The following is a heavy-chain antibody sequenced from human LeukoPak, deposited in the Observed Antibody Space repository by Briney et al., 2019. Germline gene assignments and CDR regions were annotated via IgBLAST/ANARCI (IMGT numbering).Heavy chain of an antibody. CDR1: GGSISSYY. Sequence: SETLSLICTVSGGSISSYYWSWIRQPPGRGLEWIGYIYYSGSTNYNPSLKSRVTISVDTSKNQFSLKLSSVTAADTAVYYCATSSTVTTPAQVDYWGQGTLVTVSS. D-gene: IGHD4-17*01. CDR3: ATSSTVTTPAQVDY. V-gene: IGHV4-59*08. CDR2: IYYSGST. J-gene: IGHJ4*02.